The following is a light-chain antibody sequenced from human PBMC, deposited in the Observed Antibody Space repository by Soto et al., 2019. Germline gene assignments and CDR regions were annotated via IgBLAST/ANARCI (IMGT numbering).Light chain of an antibody. Sequence: EIVLTQSPATLSLSPGESATLSCRASQTVSNYLAWYQHKPGQAPRLLIYDASNRATGIPARFSGGGYGTDFTLTIRSLEPEDFAVYYCQQRSNWPQVSFGGGTKVEI. CDR3: QQRSNWPQVS. V-gene: IGKV3-11*01. CDR1: QTVSNY. J-gene: IGKJ4*01. CDR2: DAS.